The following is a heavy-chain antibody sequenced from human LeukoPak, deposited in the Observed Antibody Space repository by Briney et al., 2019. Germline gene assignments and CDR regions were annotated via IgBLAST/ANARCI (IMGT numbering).Heavy chain of an antibody. CDR1: GYTLTELS. J-gene: IGHJ3*02. CDR3: ATPGYSSGLGGAFDI. CDR2: FDPEDGET. D-gene: IGHD6-19*01. Sequence: ASVKVSCKVSGYTLTELSMHWVRQAPGKGLEWMGGFDPEDGETIYAQKFQGRVTMTEDTSTDTAYMGLSSLRSEDTAVYYCATPGYSSGLGGAFDIWGQGTMVTVSS. V-gene: IGHV1-24*01.